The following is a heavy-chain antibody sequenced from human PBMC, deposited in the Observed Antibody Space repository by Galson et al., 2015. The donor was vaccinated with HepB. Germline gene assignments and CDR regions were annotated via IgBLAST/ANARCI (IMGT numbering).Heavy chain of an antibody. CDR1: GFTFSSYS. Sequence: SLRLSCAASGFTFSSYSMNWVRQAPGKGLEWVSSISSSSSYIYYADSVKGRFTISRDNAKNSLYLQMNSLRAEDTAVYYCARDTAVAGELGGMDVWGQGTTVTVSS. CDR3: ARDTAVAGELGGMDV. J-gene: IGHJ6*02. D-gene: IGHD6-19*01. CDR2: ISSSSSYI. V-gene: IGHV3-21*01.